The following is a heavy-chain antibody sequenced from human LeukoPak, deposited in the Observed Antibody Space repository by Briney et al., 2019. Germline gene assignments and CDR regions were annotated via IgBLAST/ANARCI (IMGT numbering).Heavy chain of an antibody. CDR3: ARNDYGECVFDF. J-gene: IGHJ4*02. CDR2: IYYSGST. Sequence: SETLSLTCTVSGGSISSYHWSWIRQPPGKGLEWIGYIYYSGSTNYNPSLKSRVTISVDTSKNQFSLKLRSVTAADTAVYYCARNDYGECVFDFWGQGTLVTVSS. V-gene: IGHV4-59*01. D-gene: IGHD4-17*01. CDR1: GGSISSYH.